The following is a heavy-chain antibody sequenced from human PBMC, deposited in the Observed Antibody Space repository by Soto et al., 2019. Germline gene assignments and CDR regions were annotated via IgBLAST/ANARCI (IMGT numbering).Heavy chain of an antibody. V-gene: IGHV1-18*01. CDR1: GYKFSTYA. CDR3: ATSYDTGFDP. D-gene: IGHD3-9*01. CDR2: ITPNSGYT. J-gene: IGHJ5*02. Sequence: QLQLTQSGGEARKPGASVRVSCAASGYKFSTYAISWLRRAPGQGLEWMGLITPNSGYTNYAQKFQGRLILTTDIPSSTAYMELTSLRYDDTAIYYCATSYDTGFDPWGQGTLVSVS.